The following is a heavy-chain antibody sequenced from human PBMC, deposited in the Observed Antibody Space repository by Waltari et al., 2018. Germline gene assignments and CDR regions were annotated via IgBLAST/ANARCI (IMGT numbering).Heavy chain of an antibody. CDR1: GGSFSGYY. CDR3: ARVPLWFGGPGAFDI. V-gene: IGHV4-34*01. Sequence: QVQLQQWGAGLLKPSETLSLTCAVYGGSFSGYYWSWIRQPPGKGLEWIGESNHSGSTNYNPALKSRVTISVDTSKNQFSLKLSSVTAADTAVYYCARVPLWFGGPGAFDIWGQGTMVTVSS. D-gene: IGHD3-10*01. CDR2: SNHSGST. J-gene: IGHJ3*02.